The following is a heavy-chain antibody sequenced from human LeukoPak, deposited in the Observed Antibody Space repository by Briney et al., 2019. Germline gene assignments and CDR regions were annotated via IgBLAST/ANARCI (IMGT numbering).Heavy chain of an antibody. Sequence: GGSLRLSCAASGFTFSSYAMSWVRQAPGKGLEWVSGISGSGGSTYYADSVKGRFTISRDNSKKTLCLQMNSLRAEDTAVYYCAKDSKIVGPTFRSYHYMDVWGKGTTVTVSS. CDR3: AKDSKIVGPTFRSYHYMDV. CDR2: ISGSGGST. CDR1: GFTFSSYA. D-gene: IGHD1-26*01. J-gene: IGHJ6*03. V-gene: IGHV3-23*01.